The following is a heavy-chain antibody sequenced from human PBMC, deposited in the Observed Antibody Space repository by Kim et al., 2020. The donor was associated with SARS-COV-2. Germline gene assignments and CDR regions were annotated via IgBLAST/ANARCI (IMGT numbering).Heavy chain of an antibody. J-gene: IGHJ1*01. CDR1: GFTFSDYY. CDR3: AKNIGYCSSNSCYEPLD. CDR2: ITSSGTYT. V-gene: IGHV3-11*03. D-gene: IGHD2-2*01. Sequence: GGYLRLSCAASGFTFSDYYMSWIRQAPGKGLEWVSYITSSGTYTDYADSVKGRFTISRDNAKNSLYLQMNSLRAEDTAVYYCAKNIGYCSSNSCYEPLDWGQGTRVTVSS.